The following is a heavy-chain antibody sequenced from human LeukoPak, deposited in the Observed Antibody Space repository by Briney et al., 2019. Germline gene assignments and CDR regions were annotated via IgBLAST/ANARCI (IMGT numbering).Heavy chain of an antibody. J-gene: IGHJ4*02. D-gene: IGHD3-3*01. V-gene: IGHV1-69*04. CDR2: INPFLGIA. CDR3: ASSWSGYSKFDY. Sequence: SVKVSCKASGRSFSSYAISWVRHAPGHGLEWMGRINPFLGIANYAQKFQGRVTITADKPTSTAYMELSSLRSEDTAVYYCASSWSGYSKFDYWGEGTLVTVSS. CDR1: GRSFSSYA.